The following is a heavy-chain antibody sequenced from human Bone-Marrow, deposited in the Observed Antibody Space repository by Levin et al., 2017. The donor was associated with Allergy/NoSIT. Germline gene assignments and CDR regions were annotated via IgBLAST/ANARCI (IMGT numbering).Heavy chain of an antibody. D-gene: IGHD3-10*01. CDR1: GFSFSTYA. V-gene: IGHV3-23*01. CDR3: AKVWFGAKTFDY. CDR2: VSGSGDTS. J-gene: IGHJ4*02. Sequence: PGGSLRLSCAASGFSFSTYAMSWVRQAPGKGLEWVSLVSGSGDTSHAYVESVKGRFTISRDNSRNTVYLQMNSLRADDTAIYYCAKVWFGAKTFDYWGQGTLVTVSS.